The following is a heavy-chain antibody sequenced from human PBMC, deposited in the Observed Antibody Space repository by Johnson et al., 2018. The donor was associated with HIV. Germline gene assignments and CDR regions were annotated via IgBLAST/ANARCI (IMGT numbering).Heavy chain of an antibody. J-gene: IGHJ3*02. D-gene: IGHD2-2*03. CDR3: TRDAKLRPLDGPDDAFDI. V-gene: IGHV3-15*01. Sequence: VHLVESGGGVVHPGGSLRLSCAASGFTFNTYGMHWVRQAPGKGLEWVGRIKSKTDGGTTDYATPVKGRFTISRDDSKNTLYLQMNSLKTEDTAVYYCTRDAKLRPLDGPDDAFDIWGQGTMVTVSS. CDR1: GFTFNTYG. CDR2: IKSKTDGGTT.